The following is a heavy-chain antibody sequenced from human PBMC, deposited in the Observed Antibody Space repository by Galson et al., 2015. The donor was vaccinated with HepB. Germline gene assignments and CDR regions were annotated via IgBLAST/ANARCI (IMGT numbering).Heavy chain of an antibody. CDR1: GFTFSSYA. Sequence: SLRLSCAASGFTFSSYAMYWVRQAPGKGLEWVAVISYDGSNKYYADSVKGRFTISRDNSKNTLYLQMNSLRAEDTAVYYCASSPSGVVVPAAMFFDYWGQGTLVTVSS. CDR3: ASSPSGVVVPAAMFFDY. J-gene: IGHJ4*02. V-gene: IGHV3-30*04. D-gene: IGHD2-2*01. CDR2: ISYDGSNK.